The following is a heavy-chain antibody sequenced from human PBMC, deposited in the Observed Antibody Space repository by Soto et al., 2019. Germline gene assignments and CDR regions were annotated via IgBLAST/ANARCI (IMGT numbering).Heavy chain of an antibody. CDR1: GYSFTSYW. J-gene: IGHJ4*02. CDR2: IDPSDSYT. D-gene: IGHD6-19*01. V-gene: IGHV5-10-1*01. CDR3: ARQDGSALYYFDY. Sequence: GESLKLSCKGSGYSFTSYWISWVRQMPGKGLEWMGRIDPSDSYTNYSPSFQGHVTISADKSVSTAYLQWSSLKASDTAMYYCARQDGSALYYFDYWGQGTLVTVSS.